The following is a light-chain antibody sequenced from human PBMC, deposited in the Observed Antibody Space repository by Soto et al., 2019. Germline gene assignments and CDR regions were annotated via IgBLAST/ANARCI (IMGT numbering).Light chain of an antibody. CDR1: QSVSNNY. CDR3: QQYGSSPLT. V-gene: IGKV3-20*01. Sequence: EIVLTQSPGTLSLSPGERGTLSCRASQSVSNNYLAWYQQKPGQAPRLLIYGAYTRATGIPDRFSGSGSGXXXXXXXXXXXXXXXAVYYCQQYGSSPLTFGPGTKVDIK. CDR2: GAY. J-gene: IGKJ3*01.